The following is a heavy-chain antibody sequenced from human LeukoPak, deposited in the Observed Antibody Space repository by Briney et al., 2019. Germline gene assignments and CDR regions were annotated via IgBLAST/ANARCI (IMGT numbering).Heavy chain of an antibody. CDR3: ARGGGLDV. J-gene: IGHJ6*02. V-gene: IGHV3-48*04. Sequence: PGGSLRLSCAASGFTFSSYGMNWVRQPPGKGLEWVSYISATGGATHYADSVKGRFTISRDNAKNSLYLQMSNLRAEDTAVYFCARGGGLDVWGQGATVTVSS. CDR1: GFTFSSYG. CDR2: ISATGGAT. D-gene: IGHD3-16*01.